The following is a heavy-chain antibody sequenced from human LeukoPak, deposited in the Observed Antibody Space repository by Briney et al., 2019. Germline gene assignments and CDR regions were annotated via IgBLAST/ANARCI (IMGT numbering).Heavy chain of an antibody. CDR3: AKDDQYYDYVWGSYDY. V-gene: IGHV3-23*01. D-gene: IGHD3-16*01. CDR2: ISGSGGST. CDR1: GFTLTGYA. Sequence: PVGSLRLSSAASGFTLTGYAMSAVSAAPGERLGCVSAISGSGGSTYYADSVKGRFTISRDNSKNTLYLQMNSLRAEDTAVYYCAKDDQYYDYVWGSYDYWGQGTLVTVSS. J-gene: IGHJ4*02.